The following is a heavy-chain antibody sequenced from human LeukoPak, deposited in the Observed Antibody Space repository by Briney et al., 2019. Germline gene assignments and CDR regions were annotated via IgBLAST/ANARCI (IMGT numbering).Heavy chain of an antibody. V-gene: IGHV4-4*07. J-gene: IGHJ4*02. CDR2: IYTTGGP. CDR1: GGSINNYY. Sequence: SETLSLTCTVSGGSINNYYWSWIRKTAGKGLEWVGRIYTTGGPDYNPSLESRVSISVDTSKNQFSLKLSSVTAADTAVYYCARGASRPDYWGQGTLVTVSS. CDR3: ARGASRPDY.